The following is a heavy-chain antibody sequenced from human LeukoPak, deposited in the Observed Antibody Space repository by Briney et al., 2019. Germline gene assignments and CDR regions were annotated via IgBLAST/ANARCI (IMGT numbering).Heavy chain of an antibody. CDR2: IKEDGSAK. J-gene: IGHJ4*02. CDR3: ARDAEGGTYRY. Sequence: PGGSLRLSCAASGFTFSASWMSWVRQAPGKGLEWVANIKEDGSAKYYVDSVTGRFTISRDNAENSLFLQMNSLRAEDTAVYYCARDAEGGTYRYWGQGTLVTVSS. D-gene: IGHD1-26*01. V-gene: IGHV3-7*04. CDR1: GFTFSASW.